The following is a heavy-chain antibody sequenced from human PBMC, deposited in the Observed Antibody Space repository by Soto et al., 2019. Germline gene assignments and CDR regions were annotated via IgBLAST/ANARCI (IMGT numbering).Heavy chain of an antibody. CDR2: IIPIFGTT. Sequence: GASVKVSCKASGVTFSSFPIAWVRQAPGQGLEWVGGIIPIFGTTKYAQNFRDRVTISADESTSTAYMELSSLRFEDTAVYYCAMIEYSSGSDYWGQGTLVTVSS. CDR1: GVTFSSFP. D-gene: IGHD6-19*01. V-gene: IGHV1-69*13. CDR3: AMIEYSSGSDY. J-gene: IGHJ4*02.